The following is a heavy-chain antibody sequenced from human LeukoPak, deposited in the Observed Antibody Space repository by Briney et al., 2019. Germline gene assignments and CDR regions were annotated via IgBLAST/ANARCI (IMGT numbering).Heavy chain of an antibody. V-gene: IGHV4-4*07. J-gene: IGHJ6*03. CDR3: ARGVPITMVRGVIITPYYYYMDV. D-gene: IGHD3-10*01. CDR1: GGSISSYY. Sequence: SETLSLTCTVSGGSISSYYWSWIRQPAGKGLEWIGRIYTSGSTNYNPSLKSRVTMSVDTSKNQFSPKLSSVTAADTAVYYCARGVPITMVRGVIITPYYYYMDVWGKGTTVTVSS. CDR2: IYTSGST.